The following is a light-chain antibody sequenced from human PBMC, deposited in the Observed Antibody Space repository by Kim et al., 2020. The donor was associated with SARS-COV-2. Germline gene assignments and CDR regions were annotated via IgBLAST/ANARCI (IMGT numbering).Light chain of an antibody. CDR3: SSWDRSLTVWM. CDR1: GNNVGFEG. V-gene: IGLV10-54*01. Sequence: LTQPPSVSKDLRQTATLTCTGSGNNVGFEGAAWLQQHQGHPPKLLFFRNNTRPSGISQRFSVARSGNTASLTITGLRPEDEADYYCSSWDRSLTVWMFGGGTKVTVL. J-gene: IGLJ3*02. CDR2: RNN.